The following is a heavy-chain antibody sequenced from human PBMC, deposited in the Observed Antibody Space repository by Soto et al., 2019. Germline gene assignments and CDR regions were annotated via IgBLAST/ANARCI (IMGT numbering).Heavy chain of an antibody. CDR1: GGSISSSSYY. V-gene: IGHV4-39*01. J-gene: IGHJ4*02. Sequence: QLQLQESGPGLVKPSETLSLTCTVSGGSISSSSYYWGWIRQPPGKGLEWIGSIYYSGSTYYNTSLKSRVTISVDTSKNQFSLKLSSVTAADTAVYYCARQQQQLVHTFDYWGQGTLVTVSS. CDR3: ARQQQQLVHTFDY. D-gene: IGHD6-13*01. CDR2: IYYSGST.